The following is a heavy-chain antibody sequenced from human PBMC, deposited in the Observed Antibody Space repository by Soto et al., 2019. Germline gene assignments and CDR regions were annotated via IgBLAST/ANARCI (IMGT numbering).Heavy chain of an antibody. D-gene: IGHD3-10*01. V-gene: IGHV1-18*01. CDR1: GYTFTSYG. CDR2: ISGYNGNT. CDR3: ASYRGGQTFDY. J-gene: IGHJ4*02. Sequence: QVQLVQYGAEVKKPGASVKVSCKASGYTFTSYGISRVRPAPGQGVAWMGWISGYNGNTKYAQKLQGRVTMTTDTSKSPASLELRSLRSADTAVYYCASYRGGQTFDYWGQGTMVTVSS.